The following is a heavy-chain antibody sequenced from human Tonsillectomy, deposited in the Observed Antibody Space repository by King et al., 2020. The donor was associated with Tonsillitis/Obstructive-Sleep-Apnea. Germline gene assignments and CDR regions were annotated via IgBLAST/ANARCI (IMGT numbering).Heavy chain of an antibody. J-gene: IGHJ4*02. D-gene: IGHD3-16*01. V-gene: IGHV1-69*10. CDR1: GGTFSSFS. Sequence: VQLVESGAEVKKPGSSVKLSCKASGGTFSSFSITWVRQAPGQGLEWMGGIVPILGIANNAQKLQGRVTITADESTNTAYMDLSSLTSEDTAMYYCATPYDKPDHWGQGTLVTVSS. CDR2: IVPILGIA. CDR3: ATPYDKPDH.